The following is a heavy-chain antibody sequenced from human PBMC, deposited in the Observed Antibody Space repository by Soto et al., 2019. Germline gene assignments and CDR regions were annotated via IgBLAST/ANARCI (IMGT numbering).Heavy chain of an antibody. Sequence: GGSLRLSCAASGFTFSSYSMNWVRQAPGKGLEWVSSISSSSSYIYYADSVKGRFTISRDNAKNSLYLQMNSLRAEDTAVYYCARDGQDYYGSGSYYMDVWGQGTTVTVSS. V-gene: IGHV3-21*01. CDR1: GFTFSSYS. CDR2: ISSSSSYI. D-gene: IGHD3-10*01. J-gene: IGHJ6*02. CDR3: ARDGQDYYGSGSYYMDV.